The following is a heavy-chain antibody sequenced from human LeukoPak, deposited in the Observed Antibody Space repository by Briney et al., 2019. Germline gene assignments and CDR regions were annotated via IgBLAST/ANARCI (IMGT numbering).Heavy chain of an antibody. CDR3: ARQGHHIVVVTANPATWFDP. CDR2: IFYSGST. CDR1: GGSVSSGSYY. D-gene: IGHD2-21*02. V-gene: IGHV4-61*03. Sequence: PSETLSLTCTVSGGSVSSGSYYWSWIRQPPGKGLEWIGYIFYSGSTNYNPSLKSRLTISVDTSKNHFSLKLSSVTASDTAVYYCARQGHHIVVVTANPATWFDPWGQGTLVTVSS. J-gene: IGHJ5*02.